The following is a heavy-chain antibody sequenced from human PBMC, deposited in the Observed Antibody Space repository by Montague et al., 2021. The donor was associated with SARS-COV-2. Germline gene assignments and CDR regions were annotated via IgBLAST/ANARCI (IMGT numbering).Heavy chain of an antibody. CDR3: VRGVGMDV. CDR1: GGSINSYY. CDR2: IYYSGST. V-gene: IGHV4-59*01. Sequence: SETLSLTCTVSGGSINSYYWSWIRQPPGKGLEWIGYIYYSGSTNYNPSLKSRVTISVDTSKNQFSLKLSSVTAADTAVYYCVRGVGMDVWGQGTTVTVSS. J-gene: IGHJ6*02.